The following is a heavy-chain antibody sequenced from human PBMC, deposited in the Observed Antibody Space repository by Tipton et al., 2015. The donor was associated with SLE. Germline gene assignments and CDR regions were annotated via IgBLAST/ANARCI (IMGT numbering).Heavy chain of an antibody. D-gene: IGHD2-15*01. CDR2: IYPGDSDT. CDR3: ARPQGYCSGGSCSLYWYFDL. CDR1: GYNFTNYW. V-gene: IGHV5-51*03. Sequence: QSGPEVKKPGESLKISCKGSGYNFTNYWIAWVRQMPGKGLEWMGIIYPGDSDTRYSPSFQGQVTISADKSTSTAYLQWSSLKASDTAMYYCARPQGYCSGGSCSLYWYFDLWGRGALVTVSS. J-gene: IGHJ2*01.